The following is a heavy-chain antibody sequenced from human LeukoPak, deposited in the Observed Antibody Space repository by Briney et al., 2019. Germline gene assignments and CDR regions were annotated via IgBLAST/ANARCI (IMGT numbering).Heavy chain of an antibody. CDR3: ARGGYCSGGSCRSSRPPLFYMDV. CDR1: GFTFSSYS. CDR2: ISSSSSYI. J-gene: IGHJ6*03. V-gene: IGHV3-21*01. D-gene: IGHD2-15*01. Sequence: PGGSLRLSCAASGFTFSSYSMNWVRQAPGKGLEWVSSISSSSSYIYYADSVKGRFTISRDNAKNSLYLQMNSLRAEDTAVYYCARGGYCSGGSCRSSRPPLFYMDVWGKGTTVTVSS.